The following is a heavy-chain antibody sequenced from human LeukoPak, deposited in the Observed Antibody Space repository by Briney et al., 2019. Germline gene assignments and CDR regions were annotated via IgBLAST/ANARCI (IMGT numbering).Heavy chain of an antibody. Sequence: SVKVSCKASGGTFSSYAISWVRQAPGQGLEWMGGIIPIFGTANYAQKFQGRVTITTDESTSTAYTELSSLRSEDTAVYYCARELWFGEFNWFDPWGQGTLVTVSS. CDR1: GGTFSSYA. J-gene: IGHJ5*02. CDR2: IIPIFGTA. D-gene: IGHD3-10*01. V-gene: IGHV1-69*05. CDR3: ARELWFGEFNWFDP.